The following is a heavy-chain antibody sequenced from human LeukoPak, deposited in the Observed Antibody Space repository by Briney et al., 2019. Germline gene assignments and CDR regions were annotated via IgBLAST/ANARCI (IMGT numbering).Heavy chain of an antibody. Sequence: SVKVSCKASGGTFSSYSITWVRQAPGQGLEWMGGIMPLFNTANYAQQFQGRVTITTDESASTAYMELSSLRLEDTAMYYCARVDRYYYYLDVWDKGTTVTVSS. CDR3: ARVDRYYYYLDV. J-gene: IGHJ6*03. CDR1: GGTFSSYS. CDR2: IMPLFNTA. V-gene: IGHV1-69*05.